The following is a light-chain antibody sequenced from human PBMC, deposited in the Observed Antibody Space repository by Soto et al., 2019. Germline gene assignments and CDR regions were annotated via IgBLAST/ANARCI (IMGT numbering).Light chain of an antibody. CDR3: QQSYIMSEGYT. J-gene: IGKJ2*01. CDR2: AAS. Sequence: DIQVTQSPSSLSASAGDRVTITCRATQSIRTHLNWYQQRPGKAPELLIYAASSLQSGVPSRFSGSGSGTDFTLTITSLQPEDSATYYCQQSYIMSEGYTFGQGTKVDIK. V-gene: IGKV1-39*01. CDR1: QSIRTH.